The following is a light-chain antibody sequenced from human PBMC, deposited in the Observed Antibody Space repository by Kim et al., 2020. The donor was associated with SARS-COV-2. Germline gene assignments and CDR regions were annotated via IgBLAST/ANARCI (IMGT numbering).Light chain of an antibody. Sequence: SLSPGERAPLSCRASKSVSSYLAWYQQKPGQAPRLLIYDASNRATGIPARFSGSGSGTDFTLTISSLEPEDFAVYYCQQRSNWLTFGGGTKVEIK. CDR3: QQRSNWLT. V-gene: IGKV3-11*01. CDR2: DAS. CDR1: KSVSSY. J-gene: IGKJ4*01.